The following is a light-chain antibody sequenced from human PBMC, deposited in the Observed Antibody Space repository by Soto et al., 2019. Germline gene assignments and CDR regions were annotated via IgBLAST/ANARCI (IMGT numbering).Light chain of an antibody. CDR1: QNINTY. J-gene: IGKJ4*01. CDR2: DAS. CDR3: QHRDNWPPGAT. V-gene: IGKV3-11*01. Sequence: EIVLTQSPATPSLSPGERATLSCRARQNINTYLAWYQQKPGQAPRRLIYDASKRATGIPARFSGSGSGTDFTLTISSLEPEDFAVYYWQHRDNWPPGATFGGGTKVEIK.